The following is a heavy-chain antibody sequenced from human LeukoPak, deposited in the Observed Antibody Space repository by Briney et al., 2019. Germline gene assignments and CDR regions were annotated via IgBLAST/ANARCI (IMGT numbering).Heavy chain of an antibody. CDR3: AKGLELGN. CDR1: GFTFSSYG. D-gene: IGHD1-7*01. Sequence: PGGSLRLSCAASGFTFSSYGMHWVRQAPGKGLEWVAVISYDGSNEYYTDSVKGRFTISRDDSKNTLYLQMNSLRAEDTAVYYCAKGLELGNWGQGTLVTVSS. J-gene: IGHJ4*02. CDR2: ISYDGSNE. V-gene: IGHV3-30*18.